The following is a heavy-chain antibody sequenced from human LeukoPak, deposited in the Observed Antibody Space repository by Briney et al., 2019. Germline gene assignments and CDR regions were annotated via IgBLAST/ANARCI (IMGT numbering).Heavy chain of an antibody. CDR1: GFTFSSYA. V-gene: IGHV3-23*01. J-gene: IGHJ4*02. D-gene: IGHD3-3*01. Sequence: GGSLRLSCAASGFTFSSYAMSWVRQAPGKGLEWVSAIRGSGGSTYYADSVKGRFTISRDNSKNTLYLQMNSLRAEDTAVYYCAKDYDFWSGYLDYWGQGTLVTVSS. CDR2: IRGSGGST. CDR3: AKDYDFWSGYLDY.